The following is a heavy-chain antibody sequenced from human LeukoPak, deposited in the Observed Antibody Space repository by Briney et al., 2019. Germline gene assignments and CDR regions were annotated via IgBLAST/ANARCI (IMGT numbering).Heavy chain of an antibody. D-gene: IGHD3-10*01. V-gene: IGHV3-30-3*01. J-gene: IGHJ4*02. CDR3: VKDRTGTYTLDY. Sequence: GRSLRLSCAATGFTFSNYAIHWGRQAPAKGLEWVAFISDDGSRQHYADSVKGRFTISRDNSKNTLNLQMNSLRAEDTAVYYCVKDRTGTYTLDYWGQGTLVTVSS. CDR1: GFTFSNYA. CDR2: ISDDGSRQ.